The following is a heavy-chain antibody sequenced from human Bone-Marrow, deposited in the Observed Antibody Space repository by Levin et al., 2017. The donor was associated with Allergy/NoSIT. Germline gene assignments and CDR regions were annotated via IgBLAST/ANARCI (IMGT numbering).Heavy chain of an antibody. D-gene: IGHD6-19*01. CDR3: TRGAGTEY. CDR2: INPNTGVT. J-gene: IGHJ4*02. Sequence: GESLKISCKASGYFFIGYYIHWVRQAPGRGLEWIGWINPNTGVTKSAQNFLGRVTLTSDTSISTAYMDLTGLRIDDSAVYYCTRGAGTEYWGQGTLVAVSS. V-gene: IGHV1-2*02. CDR1: GYFFIGYY.